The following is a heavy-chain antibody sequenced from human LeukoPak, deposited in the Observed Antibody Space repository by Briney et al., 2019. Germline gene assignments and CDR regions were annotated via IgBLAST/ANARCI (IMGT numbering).Heavy chain of an antibody. D-gene: IGHD2-2*02. CDR3: TLYNF. CDR2: INPDNGDT. V-gene: IGHV1-3*03. Sequence: ASVKVSCKTSGYSFTSQDMHWVRQAPGQSLEWMGCINPDNGDTKYSQEFQGRVTITRDTSATTAYMELSSLRSDDMAVYYCTLYNFWGQGTLVTVSS. CDR1: GYSFTSQD. J-gene: IGHJ4*02.